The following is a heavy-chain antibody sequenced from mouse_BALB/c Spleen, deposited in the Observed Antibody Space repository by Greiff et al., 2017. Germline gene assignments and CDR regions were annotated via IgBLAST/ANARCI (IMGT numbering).Heavy chain of an antibody. CDR2: IYPGNSDT. V-gene: IGHV1-5*01. J-gene: IGHJ4*01. CDR1: GYSFTSYW. CDR3: TRFDGDAYYAMDY. Sequence: EVQLQQSGTVLARPGASVKMSCKASGYSFTSYWMHWVKQRPGQGLEWIGAIYPGNSDTSYNQKFKGKAKLTAVTSASTAYMELSSLTNEDSAVYYCTRFDGDAYYAMDYWGQGTSVTVSS.